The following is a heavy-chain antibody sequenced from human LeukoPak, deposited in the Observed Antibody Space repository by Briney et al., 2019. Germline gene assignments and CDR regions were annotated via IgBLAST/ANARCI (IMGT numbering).Heavy chain of an antibody. Sequence: GGSLRLSCEASGFTVSNNYMTWVRQAPGKGLEGVSVIYSGGNTFYADSVKGRFTVSRDNSRNTLDLQMHSLTVGDTAVYFCARLNEGFYYYYMDVWGKGATVTVSS. CDR2: IYSGGNT. J-gene: IGHJ6*03. D-gene: IGHD1-1*01. CDR3: ARLNEGFYYYYMDV. V-gene: IGHV3-66*02. CDR1: GFTVSNNY.